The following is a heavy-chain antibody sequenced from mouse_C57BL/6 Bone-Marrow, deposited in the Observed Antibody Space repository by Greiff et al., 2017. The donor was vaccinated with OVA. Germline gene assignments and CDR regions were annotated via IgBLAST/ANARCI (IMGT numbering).Heavy chain of an antibody. V-gene: IGHV7-1*01. Sequence: EVQRVESGGGLVQSGRSLRLSCATSGFTFSDFYMEWVRQAPGKGLEWIAASRNKANDYTTEYSASVKGRFIVSRDTSQSILYLQMNALRAEDTAIYYCARDARDGYPAWFAYWGQGTLVTVSA. D-gene: IGHD2-3*01. CDR2: SRNKANDYTT. J-gene: IGHJ3*01. CDR3: ARDARDGYPAWFAY. CDR1: GFTFSDFY.